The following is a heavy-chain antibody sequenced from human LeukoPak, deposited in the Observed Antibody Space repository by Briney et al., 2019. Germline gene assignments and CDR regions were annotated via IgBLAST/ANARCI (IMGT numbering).Heavy chain of an antibody. V-gene: IGHV1-18*01. CDR3: ARDVPVLNSIAAAGTGANWFDP. CDR1: GYTFTSYG. J-gene: IGHJ5*02. Sequence: ASVKVSCKASGYTFTSYGISWVRQAPGQGLEWMGWISAYNGNTNYAQKLQGRVTMTTDTSTSTAYMELRSLRSDDTAVYYCARDVPVLNSIAAAGTGANWFDPWGQGTLVTVSS. CDR2: ISAYNGNT. D-gene: IGHD6-13*01.